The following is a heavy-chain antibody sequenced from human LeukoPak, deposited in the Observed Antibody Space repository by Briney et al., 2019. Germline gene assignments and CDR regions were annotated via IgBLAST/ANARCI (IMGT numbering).Heavy chain of an antibody. CDR3: ARDSSEQLVDGGWFDP. D-gene: IGHD6-13*01. V-gene: IGHV1-18*01. CDR1: GYTFTSYG. J-gene: IGHJ5*02. Sequence: ASVKVSCKASGYTFTSYGISWVRQAPGQGLEWMGWISAYNGNTNYAQKLQGRVTMTTDTSTSTAYMELRSLRSDDTAVYYCARDSSEQLVDGGWFDPWGQGTLVTVSS. CDR2: ISAYNGNT.